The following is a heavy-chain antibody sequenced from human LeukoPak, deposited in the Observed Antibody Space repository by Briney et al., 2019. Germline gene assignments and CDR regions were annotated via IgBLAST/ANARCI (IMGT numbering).Heavy chain of an antibody. V-gene: IGHV5-51*01. CDR1: GYTFTTHW. D-gene: IGHD6-13*01. J-gene: IGHJ4*02. CDR2: IYPGDSDT. Sequence: GESLKISCKGSGYTFTTHWIAWVRQTPGKGLEWMGIIYPGDSDTRYSPSFQGQVTISADKSISTAYLQWSSLKASDTAMYYCARGSSSSWSPTRFDYWGQGTLVTVSS. CDR3: ARGSSSSWSPTRFDY.